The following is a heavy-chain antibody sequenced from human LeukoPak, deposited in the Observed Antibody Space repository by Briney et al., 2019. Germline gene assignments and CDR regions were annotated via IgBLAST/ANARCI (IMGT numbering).Heavy chain of an antibody. CDR3: AKEVDCPYDCLFFHS. CDR1: GFTFDRFT. CDR2: INRRGHT. V-gene: IGHV3-43*01. J-gene: IGHJ4*02. Sequence: TGGSLRLSYAASGFTFDRFTIHWVRHTPGKGLEWVSLINRRGHTFYADSVKGRFTISRDNSRNSVFLQMNSLRPEDTALYHCAKEVDCPYDCLFFHSWGQGTLVTVSS. D-gene: IGHD2-21*02.